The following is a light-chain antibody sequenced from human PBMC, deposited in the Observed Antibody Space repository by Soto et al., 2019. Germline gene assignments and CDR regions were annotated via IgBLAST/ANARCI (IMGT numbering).Light chain of an antibody. Sequence: ALTQPASVSGSPGQSITISCTGTSSDVGRYNLVSWYQHHPGKAPKLIIYDVSQWPSGASNRFSGSKSGNTASLTIFGLQADDEADYYCCSYAGDTTFYVFGTGTKVTVL. J-gene: IGLJ1*01. CDR2: DVS. CDR1: SSDVGRYNL. V-gene: IGLV2-23*02. CDR3: CSYAGDTTFYV.